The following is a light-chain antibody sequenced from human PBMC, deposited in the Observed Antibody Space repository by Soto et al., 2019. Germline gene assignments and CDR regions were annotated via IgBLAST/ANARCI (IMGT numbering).Light chain of an antibody. CDR1: QSVSSY. J-gene: IGKJ4*01. CDR3: QQRSNWLSLT. Sequence: EIVLTQSPATLSLSPGERATLSRRASQSVSSYLAWYQQKPGQAPRLLIFDASNRATGIPARFSGSGSGTDFTLTISSLEPEDFAVYYCQQRSNWLSLTFGGGTKVEIK. CDR2: DAS. V-gene: IGKV3-11*01.